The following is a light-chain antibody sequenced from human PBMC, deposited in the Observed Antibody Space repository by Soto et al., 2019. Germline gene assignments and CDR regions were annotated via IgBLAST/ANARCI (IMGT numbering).Light chain of an antibody. J-gene: IGLJ1*01. Sequence: QSALPQPAAVSGSPGQSITISCTGTSSDIGHYDYVSWYQQHPGKAPKLMIYHVTYRPSGVSNRYSGSKSGNSASLTISGLQADDEADYYCCSLITSHTYVFGSGTKVTVL. CDR1: SSDIGHYDY. V-gene: IGLV2-14*03. CDR3: CSLITSHTYV. CDR2: HVT.